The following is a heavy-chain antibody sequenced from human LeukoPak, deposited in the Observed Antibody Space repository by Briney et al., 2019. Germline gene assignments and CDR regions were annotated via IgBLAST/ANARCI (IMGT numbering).Heavy chain of an antibody. V-gene: IGHV6-1*01. J-gene: IGHJ4*02. CDR1: GDNVPNNSAA. D-gene: IGHD6-19*01. CDR3: ARAPTPIIAVAGSFDY. Sequence: SQTLSLTFAISGDNVPNNSAAWNWIRQSPSRGLEWLGRTYYRSKWYNDYAVSVKSRITINPDTSKNQFSLQVNSVTPEDTAVYYCARAPTPIIAVAGSFDYWGQGTLVTVSS. CDR2: TYYRSKWYN.